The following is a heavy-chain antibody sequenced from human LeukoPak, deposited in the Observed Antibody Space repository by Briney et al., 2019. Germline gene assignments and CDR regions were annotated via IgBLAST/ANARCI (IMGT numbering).Heavy chain of an antibody. CDR2: INQSGTT. CDR1: GGSFSGYY. CDR3: ARGSSSAWDFDL. V-gene: IGHV4-34*01. Sequence: KPSETLSLTCAVYGGSFSGYYWSWIRQSPGKGLGWIGEINQSGTTNYIPSLKSRVTISVDTSKNQLSLKLSSVTAADTAVYYCARGSSSAWDFDLWGRGTLVTVSS. D-gene: IGHD6-6*01. J-gene: IGHJ2*01.